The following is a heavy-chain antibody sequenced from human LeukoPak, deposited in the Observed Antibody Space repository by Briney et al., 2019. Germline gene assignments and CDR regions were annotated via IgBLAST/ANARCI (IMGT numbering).Heavy chain of an antibody. CDR1: GYTFTSYD. Sequence: ASVKVSCKASGYTFTSYDINWVRQATGQGLEWMGWMNPNSDNTGYAQKFQGRVTMTRDTSISTAYMELSSLRSEDTAVYYCARWTGDSTVTGFGYWGQGTLVTVSS. J-gene: IGHJ4*02. V-gene: IGHV1-8*01. D-gene: IGHD4-17*01. CDR2: MNPNSDNT. CDR3: ARWTGDSTVTGFGY.